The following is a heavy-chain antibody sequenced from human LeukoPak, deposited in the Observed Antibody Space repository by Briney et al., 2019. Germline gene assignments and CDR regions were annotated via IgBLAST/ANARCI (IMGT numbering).Heavy chain of an antibody. CDR1: GGSMGNDY. V-gene: IGHV4-4*07. D-gene: IGHD2-15*01. CDR3: ARGDQLGYCSGGTCNPHYFYYMDV. Sequence: SETLSLTCTVSGGSMGNDYWSWIRQPAGKGLEWIGRIHVGGTTNYNPSFNSRLTISLDKSKNQFSLKLSSVTAADTAVYYCARGDQLGYCSGGTCNPHYFYYMDVWGKGTTVTVSS. CDR2: IHVGGTT. J-gene: IGHJ6*03.